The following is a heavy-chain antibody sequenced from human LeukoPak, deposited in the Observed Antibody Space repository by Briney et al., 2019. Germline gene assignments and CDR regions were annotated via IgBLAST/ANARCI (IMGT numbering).Heavy chain of an antibody. D-gene: IGHD5-24*01. CDR1: GYTFTGYY. V-gene: IGHV1-2*02. Sequence: ASVKVSCKASGYTFTGYYMHWVRQAPGQGLEWMGWINPNSGGTNYAQKFQGRVTTTRDTSISTAYMELSRLRSDDTAVYYCARADGYKYYYYYYMDVWGKGTTVTVSS. CDR2: INPNSGGT. CDR3: ARADGYKYYYYYYMDV. J-gene: IGHJ6*03.